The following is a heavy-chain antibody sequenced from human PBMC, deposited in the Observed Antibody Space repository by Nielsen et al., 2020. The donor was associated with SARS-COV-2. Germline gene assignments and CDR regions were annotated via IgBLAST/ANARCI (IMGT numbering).Heavy chain of an antibody. D-gene: IGHD3-16*01. CDR1: GYSITGGYY. J-gene: IGHJ6*02. CDR2: IYHGIIYHGGNT. Sequence: SETLSLTCSVSGYSITGGYYPGWIRPPPATGLEWLVSIYHGIIYHGGNTQYNPSLKSRVTISVDTSKNQFSLNLSSVIAADTAVYYCARGVSRDGMDVWGQGTTVTISS. CDR3: ARGVSRDGMDV. V-gene: IGHV4-38-2*02.